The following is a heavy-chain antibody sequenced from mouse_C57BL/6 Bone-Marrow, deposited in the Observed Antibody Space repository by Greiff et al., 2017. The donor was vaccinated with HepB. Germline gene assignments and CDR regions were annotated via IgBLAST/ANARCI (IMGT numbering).Heavy chain of an antibody. D-gene: IGHD1-1*01. CDR1: GFTFSDYY. V-gene: IGHV5-12*01. Sequence: EVQLVESGGGLVQPGGSLKLSCAASGFTFSDYYMYWVRQTPEKRLEWVAYISNGGGSTYYPDTVTGRFTLSRDNAKNTLYLQRSRLKSEDTAMYYCARPTEYYGSSYGWYFDVWGTGTTVTVSS. J-gene: IGHJ1*03. CDR3: ARPTEYYGSSYGWYFDV. CDR2: ISNGGGST.